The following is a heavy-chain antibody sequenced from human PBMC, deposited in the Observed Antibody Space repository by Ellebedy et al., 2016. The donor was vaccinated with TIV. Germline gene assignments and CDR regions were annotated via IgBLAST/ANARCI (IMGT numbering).Heavy chain of an antibody. CDR1: EFTFSSYW. CDR2: IKQDGSGK. Sequence: PGGSLRLSCAGSEFTFSSYWMTWVRQAPGKGLEWVANIKQDGSGKYYVDPVKGRFTISRDNAKNSLYLQMNSLRADDTAVYYCASVSADYWGQGTLVTVSS. D-gene: IGHD3-3*02. J-gene: IGHJ4*02. V-gene: IGHV3-7*01. CDR3: ASVSADY.